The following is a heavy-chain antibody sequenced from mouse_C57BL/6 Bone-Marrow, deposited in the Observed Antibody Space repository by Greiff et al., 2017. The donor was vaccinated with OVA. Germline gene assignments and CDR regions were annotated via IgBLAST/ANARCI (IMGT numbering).Heavy chain of an antibody. Sequence: VKLVESGAELARPGASVKLSCKASGYTFTSYGISWVKQRTGQGLEWIGEIYPRSGNTYYNEKFKGKATLTADKSSSTVYMARRSLTSEDSAVYFCAREDYGSTHAMDYWGQGTSGTVSS. CDR2: IYPRSGNT. J-gene: IGHJ4*01. V-gene: IGHV1-81*01. CDR1: GYTFTSYG. CDR3: AREDYGSTHAMDY. D-gene: IGHD1-1*01.